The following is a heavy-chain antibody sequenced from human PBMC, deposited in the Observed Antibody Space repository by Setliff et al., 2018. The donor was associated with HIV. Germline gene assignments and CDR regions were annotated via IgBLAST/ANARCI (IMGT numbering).Heavy chain of an antibody. J-gene: IGHJ6*03. CDR2: CYWSGLT. V-gene: IGHV4-39*07. CDR3: ARDASGYSSSWYHFYYYYYMDV. Sequence: SETLSLTCTVSSGSVSRSDYYWGWSRQTPGKGLEWIGSCYWSGLTFYNPSLKSRVTMSVDTSKNQFSLKLSSVTAADTAVYYCARDASGYSSSWYHFYYYYYMDVWGKGTTVTVSS. D-gene: IGHD6-13*01. CDR1: SGSVSRSDYY.